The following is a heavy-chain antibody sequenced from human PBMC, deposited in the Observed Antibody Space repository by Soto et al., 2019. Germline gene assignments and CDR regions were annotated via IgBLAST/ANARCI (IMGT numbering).Heavy chain of an antibody. Sequence: GGSLRLSCAASGFTFSSYSMNWVRQAPGKGLEWVSSISSSSSYIYYADSVKGRFTISRDNAKNSQYLQMNSLGAEDTDVYYCASTTDYGDDAFDIWGQGTMVTVSS. CDR2: ISSSSSYI. J-gene: IGHJ3*02. D-gene: IGHD4-17*01. CDR1: GFTFSSYS. V-gene: IGHV3-21*01. CDR3: ASTTDYGDDAFDI.